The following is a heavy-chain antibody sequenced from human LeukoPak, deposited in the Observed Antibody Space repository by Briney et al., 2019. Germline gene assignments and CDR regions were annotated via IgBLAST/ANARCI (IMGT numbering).Heavy chain of an antibody. D-gene: IGHD6-19*01. CDR3: ARVRLEWLEDDAFDI. CDR2: ISSSSSYI. Sequence: PGGPLRLSRAAYGFTFSSYSMNWVRRAPGKGLEWVSSISSSSSYIYYADSVKGRFTISRDNAKNSLYLQMNSLRAEDTAVYYCARVRLEWLEDDAFDIWGQGTMVTVSS. V-gene: IGHV3-21*01. CDR1: GFTFSSYS. J-gene: IGHJ3*02.